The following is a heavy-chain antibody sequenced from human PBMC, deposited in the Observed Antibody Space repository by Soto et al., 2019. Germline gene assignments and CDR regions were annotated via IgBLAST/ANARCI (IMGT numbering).Heavy chain of an antibody. CDR2: IIPIFGTA. D-gene: IGHD2-2*01. CDR3: ARERGCSSTSCYFDDYYGMDV. Sequence: SVKVSCKASGGTFSSYAISWVRQAPGQGLEWMGGIIPIFGTANYAQEFQGRVTITADESTSTAYMELSSLRSEDTAVYYCARERGCSSTSCYFDDYYGMDVWGQGTTVTVSS. CDR1: GGTFSSYA. J-gene: IGHJ6*02. V-gene: IGHV1-69*13.